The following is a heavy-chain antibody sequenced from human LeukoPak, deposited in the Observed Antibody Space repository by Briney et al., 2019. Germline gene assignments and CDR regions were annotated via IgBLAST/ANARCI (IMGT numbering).Heavy chain of an antibody. CDR3: AKHYYDTSGTPRYFDY. J-gene: IGHJ4*02. D-gene: IGHD3-22*01. CDR2: IVGTNGRT. V-gene: IGHV3-23*01. Sequence: PGGSLRLSCAASGFTFSSYAMSWVRPPPGKGLEWVSAIVGTNGRTYYADSVKGRFTISRDNSKNTLYLQMNSLRDEDTAVYYCAKHYYDTSGTPRYFDYWGQGTLVTVSS. CDR1: GFTFSSYA.